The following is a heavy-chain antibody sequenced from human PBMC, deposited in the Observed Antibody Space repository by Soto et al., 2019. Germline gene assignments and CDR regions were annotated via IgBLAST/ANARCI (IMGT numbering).Heavy chain of an antibody. D-gene: IGHD6-19*01. V-gene: IGHV1-3*01. J-gene: IGHJ4*02. CDR1: GYTFTSYA. CDR3: ARVSLQWLVRYYFDY. CDR2: INAGNGNT. Sequence: QVQLVQSGAEVKKPGASVKVSCKASGYTFTSYAMHWVRQAPGQRLEWMGWINAGNGNTKYSQTFQGRVTITRDTSASTAYMELSSLRSEDTAVYYCARVSLQWLVRYYFDYWGQGTLVTVSS.